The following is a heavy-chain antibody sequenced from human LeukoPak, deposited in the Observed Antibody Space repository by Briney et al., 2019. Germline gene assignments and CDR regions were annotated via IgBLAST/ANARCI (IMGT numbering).Heavy chain of an antibody. V-gene: IGHV3-53*01. Sequence: GGSLRLACAASGFTVSSSYMYWVRHAPGKGLEWVSFFYRGDSTYYAESVRGRFTISRDNSKNTLYILMNSLIPEDTAVYYCAREVVSTPSYFDSWGQGTLVTVSS. CDR1: GFTVSSSY. CDR2: FYRGDST. CDR3: AREVVSTPSYFDS. J-gene: IGHJ4*02. D-gene: IGHD2-15*01.